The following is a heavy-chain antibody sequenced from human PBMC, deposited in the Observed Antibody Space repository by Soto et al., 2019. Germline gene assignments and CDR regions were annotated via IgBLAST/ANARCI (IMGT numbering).Heavy chain of an antibody. CDR1: GGSISSYY. CDR3: ARHPEYSSSSIWFDP. V-gene: IGHV4-59*08. J-gene: IGHJ5*02. Sequence: SETLSLTCTVSGGSISSYYWSWIRQPPGKGLEWIGYIYYSGSTNYNPSLKSRVTISVDTSKNQFPLKLSSVTAADTAVYYCARHPEYSSSSIWFDPWGQGTLVTVSS. CDR2: IYYSGST. D-gene: IGHD6-6*01.